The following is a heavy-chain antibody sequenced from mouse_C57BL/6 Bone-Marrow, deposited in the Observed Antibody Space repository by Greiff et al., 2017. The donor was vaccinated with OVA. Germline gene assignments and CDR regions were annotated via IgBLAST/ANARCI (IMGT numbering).Heavy chain of an antibody. J-gene: IGHJ4*01. Sequence: VKLQQPGAELVMPGASVKLSCKASGYTFTSYWMHWVKQRPGQGLEWIGEIDPSDSYTNYNQKFKGKSTLTVDKSSSTAYMQLSSLTSEDSAVYYCAREGRLYYAMDYWGQGTSVTVSS. CDR2: IDPSDSYT. CDR1: GYTFTSYW. D-gene: IGHD2-4*01. CDR3: AREGRLYYAMDY. V-gene: IGHV1-69*01.